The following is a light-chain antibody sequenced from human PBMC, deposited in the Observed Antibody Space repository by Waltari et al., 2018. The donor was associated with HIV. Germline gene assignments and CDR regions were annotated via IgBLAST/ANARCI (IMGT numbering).Light chain of an antibody. V-gene: IGLV3-19*01. CDR1: SLRSYY. CDR3: NSRDSSDNHLV. J-gene: IGLJ3*02. Sequence: SSELTQDPAVSVALGQTVRITCQGDSLRSYYASWFQQKPGQAPILVIYGKNNRPSGIPDRFSGSRSGNTAALTITGAQAEDEADYYCNSRDSSDNHLVFGGG. CDR2: GKN.